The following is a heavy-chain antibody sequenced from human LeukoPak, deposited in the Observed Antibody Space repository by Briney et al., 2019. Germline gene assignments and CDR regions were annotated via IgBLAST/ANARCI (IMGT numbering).Heavy chain of an antibody. CDR1: GGSFSVYY. V-gene: IGHV4-34*01. Sequence: SETLSLTCAVYGGSFSVYYWSWIRQPPGKGLEWIGEINHSGSTNYNPSLKSRVTISVDTSNNHFSLKLSSVTAADTAVYYCARADYDSSGTNWFDPWGQGTLVTVSS. CDR3: ARADYDSSGTNWFDP. CDR2: INHSGST. J-gene: IGHJ5*02. D-gene: IGHD3-22*01.